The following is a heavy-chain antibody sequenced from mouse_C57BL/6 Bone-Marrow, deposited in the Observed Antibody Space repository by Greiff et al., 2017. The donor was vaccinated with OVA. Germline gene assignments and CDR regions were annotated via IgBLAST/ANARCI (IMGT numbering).Heavy chain of an antibody. CDR3: ARDVFHYAMDY. V-gene: IGHV1-50*01. J-gene: IGHJ4*01. Sequence: QVQLQQPGAELVKPGASVKLSCKASGYTFPSYWMQWVKQRPGQGLEWIGEIDPSASYTNYIQKFKGQATLTVDTSSSTAYMQLSSLTSEDSAVYYCARDVFHYAMDYWGQGTSVTVSS. CDR1: GYTFPSYW. CDR2: IDPSASYT.